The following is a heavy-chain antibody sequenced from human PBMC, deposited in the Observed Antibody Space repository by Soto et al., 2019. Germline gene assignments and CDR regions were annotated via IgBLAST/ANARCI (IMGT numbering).Heavy chain of an antibody. CDR1: GFTFSNYY. V-gene: IGHV3-11*06. D-gene: IGHD1-1*01. J-gene: IGHJ6*02. Sequence: GGSLRLSCAASGFTFSNYYMSWIRQAPGKVLEWVSYISSSSSYTNYADSVKGRFTISRDNSKNSLYLQMNRLRAEDTAVYYCARDRGVSGTRAVDYYYYGMDVWGQGTTVTVSS. CDR2: ISSSSSYT. CDR3: ARDRGVSGTRAVDYYYYGMDV.